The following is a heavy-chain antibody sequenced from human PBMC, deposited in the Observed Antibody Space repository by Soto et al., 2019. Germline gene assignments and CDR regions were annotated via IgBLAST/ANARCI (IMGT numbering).Heavy chain of an antibody. CDR1: GGSISSGGYY. V-gene: IGHV4-31*03. J-gene: IGHJ6*03. CDR3: ARKSKQQLVGGWRRPNYYNYMDF. Sequence: SETLSLTCTVSGGSISSGGYYWSWIRQHPGKGLEWIGYIYYSGSTYYNPSLKSRVTISVDTSKNQFSLRLSSVTAADTAVYYCARKSKQQLVGGWRRPNYYNYMDFWGKGTTVTVSS. CDR2: IYYSGST. D-gene: IGHD6-13*01.